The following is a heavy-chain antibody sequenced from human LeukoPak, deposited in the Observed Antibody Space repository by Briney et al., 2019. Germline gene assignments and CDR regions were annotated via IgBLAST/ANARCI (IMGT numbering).Heavy chain of an antibody. Sequence: GGSLRLSCAASGFTVSSNYMSWVRQAPGKGLEWVSVIYSGGSTYYAHSVKGRFTISRDNSKNTLYLQMNSLRAEDTAVYYCARDHDGSGSYSKRDYWGQGTLVTVSS. V-gene: IGHV3-66*01. J-gene: IGHJ4*02. CDR1: GFTVSSNY. CDR3: ARDHDGSGSYSKRDY. CDR2: IYSGGST. D-gene: IGHD3-10*01.